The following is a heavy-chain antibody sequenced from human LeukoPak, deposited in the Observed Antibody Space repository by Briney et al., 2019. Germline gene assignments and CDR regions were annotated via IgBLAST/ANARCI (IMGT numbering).Heavy chain of an antibody. CDR3: ARRFVHRGFYFQY. CDR1: GGSFSGSY. Sequence: SETLPLTCGVDGGSFSGSYWSWSRPPPRPGLELIGEINHSGSTNYHPSLKSRVTVSVDTSKNQFSLKLSSVTAADTAVYYCARRFVHRGFYFQYWGQGTLATVSS. CDR2: INHSGST. D-gene: IGHD3-10*01. V-gene: IGHV4-34*01. J-gene: IGHJ1*01.